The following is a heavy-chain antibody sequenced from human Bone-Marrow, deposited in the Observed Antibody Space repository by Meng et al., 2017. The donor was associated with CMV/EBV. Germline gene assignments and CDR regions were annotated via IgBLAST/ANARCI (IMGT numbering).Heavy chain of an antibody. CDR3: ASSYSSSRIDYYYYYGMDV. CDR1: GGTFSTYA. J-gene: IGHJ6*02. Sequence: SVKVSCKASGGTFSTYAISWVRQAPGQGLEWMGGIIPIFGTANYAQKFQGRVTITTDDSTSTAYMELSSLRSEDTAVYYCASSYSSSRIDYYYYYGMDVWGQGTTVTVSS. D-gene: IGHD6-6*01. V-gene: IGHV1-69*05. CDR2: IIPIFGTA.